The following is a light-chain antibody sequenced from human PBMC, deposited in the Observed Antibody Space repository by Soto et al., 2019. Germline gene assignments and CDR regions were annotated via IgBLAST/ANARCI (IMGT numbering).Light chain of an antibody. V-gene: IGKV1-5*01. CDR1: QSISSW. Sequence: DIQMTQSPSTLSASVGDRVTITCRASQSISSWLAWYQQKPGKAPQLLFYDASSLQSGVPSRFSGSGSGTEFTLTISSLQPDDFATYYCQQYNSFSITFGGGTKVEIK. J-gene: IGKJ4*01. CDR2: DAS. CDR3: QQYNSFSIT.